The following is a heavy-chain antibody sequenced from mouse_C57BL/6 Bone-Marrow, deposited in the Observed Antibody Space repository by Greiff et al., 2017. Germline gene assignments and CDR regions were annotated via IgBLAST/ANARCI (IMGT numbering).Heavy chain of an antibody. CDR2: IYPRSGNT. J-gene: IGHJ4*01. V-gene: IGHV1-81*01. Sequence: VQLQQSGAELARPGASVKLSCKASGYTFTSSGISWVKQRTGQGLEWIGEIYPRSGNTYYNEKFKGKATLTADKSSSTAYMELRSLTSEDSAVYFCAFYGPYAMDYWGQGTSVTVSS. CDR3: AFYGPYAMDY. CDR1: GYTFTSSG. D-gene: IGHD1-1*01.